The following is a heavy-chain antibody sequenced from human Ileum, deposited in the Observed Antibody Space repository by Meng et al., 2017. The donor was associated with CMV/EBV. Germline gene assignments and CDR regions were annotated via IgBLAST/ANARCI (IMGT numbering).Heavy chain of an antibody. V-gene: IGHV3-21*01. CDR1: GFTLCSYS. CDR2: ISSSRSYI. J-gene: IGHJ6*02. D-gene: IGHD6-6*01. CDR3: ASVSISAHRDLQADYYYGYGMDV. Sequence: GESLKIPCAASGFTLCSYSMNWVRPAPGEGLEWVPSISSSRSYIYHADPVKGRFTIPRENAKNSLYLQIKSLRAEDTAVYYCASVSISAHRDLQADYYYGYGMDVWGQGTTVTVSS.